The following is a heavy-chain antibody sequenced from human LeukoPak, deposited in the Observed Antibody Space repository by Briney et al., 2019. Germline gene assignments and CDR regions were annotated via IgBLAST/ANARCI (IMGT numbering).Heavy chain of an antibody. CDR3: ARDMYSSSWLGSLDY. V-gene: IGHV1-2*02. CDR1: GYTFTGYY. J-gene: IGHJ4*02. D-gene: IGHD6-13*01. Sequence: ASVKVSCKASGYTFTGYYMHWVRQAPGQGLEWMGWINPNSGGTNDAQKFQGRVTMTRDTSISTAYMELSRLRSDDTAVYYCARDMYSSSWLGSLDYWGQGTLVTVSS. CDR2: INPNSGGT.